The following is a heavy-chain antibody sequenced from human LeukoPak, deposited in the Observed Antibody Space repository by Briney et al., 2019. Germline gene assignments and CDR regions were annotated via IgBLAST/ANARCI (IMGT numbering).Heavy chain of an antibody. Sequence: SETLSLTCSVSGGSISSYYWSWIRQPPGKGLEWVAYLSYSGSTNYNPSLKSRLTISVDTSKNQFSLKLTSVTAADTAVYYCARLYFYYSSDSLNFDFWGQGTLVTVSS. V-gene: IGHV4-59*01. CDR2: LSYSGST. CDR1: GGSISSYY. D-gene: IGHD3-22*01. CDR3: ARLYFYYSSDSLNFDF. J-gene: IGHJ4*02.